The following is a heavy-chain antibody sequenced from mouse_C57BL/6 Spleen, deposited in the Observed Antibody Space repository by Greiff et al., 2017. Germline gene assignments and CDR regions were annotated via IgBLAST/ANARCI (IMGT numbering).Heavy chain of an antibody. J-gene: IGHJ1*03. CDR1: GYAFSSYW. CDR3: ARSGGTGRRDYDG. Sequence: QVQLQQSGAELVKPGASVKISCKASGYAFSSYWMNWVKQRPGKGLEWIGQIYPGDGDTNYNGKFKGKATLTADKSSSTAYMQLSSLTSEDSAVYFCARSGGTGRRDYDGWGTGTTVTVSS. CDR2: IYPGDGDT. V-gene: IGHV1-80*01. D-gene: IGHD4-1*01.